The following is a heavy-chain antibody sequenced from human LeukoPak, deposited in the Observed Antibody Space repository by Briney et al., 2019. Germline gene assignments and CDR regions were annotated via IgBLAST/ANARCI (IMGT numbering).Heavy chain of an antibody. D-gene: IGHD6-19*01. CDR1: GDSISSSY. J-gene: IGHJ4*02. Sequence: SETLSLTCTVSGDSISSSYWGWIRQPAGKGLEWIGRIHTSGSTYYSPSLKSRVTISVDTSTNQFSLKLSSVTAADTAIYYCARVRLGRGLDYWGQGTLVTVSS. CDR2: IHTSGST. CDR3: ARVRLGRGLDY. V-gene: IGHV4-4*07.